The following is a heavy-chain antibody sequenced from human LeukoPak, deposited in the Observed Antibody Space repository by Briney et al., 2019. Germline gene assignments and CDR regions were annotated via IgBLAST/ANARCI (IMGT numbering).Heavy chain of an antibody. CDR3: ARDSGTTGEAKFDP. D-gene: IGHD3-10*01. J-gene: IGHJ5*02. CDR2: ISGSGTI. Sequence: SETLSLTCTVSGGSIHSYWSWIRQPAERGLEWIGRISGSGTITYNPALQSRLTISIDTSKNQFSLKLMSVTAADTAVYYCARDSGTTGEAKFDPWGQGTLVTVSS. CDR1: GGSIHSY. V-gene: IGHV4-4*07.